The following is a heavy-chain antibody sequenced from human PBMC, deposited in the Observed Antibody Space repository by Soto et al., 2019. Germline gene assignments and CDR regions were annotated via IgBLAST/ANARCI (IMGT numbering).Heavy chain of an antibody. Sequence: PGGSLRLSCAASGFTFSDHYMDWVRQAPGKGLEWVGRSRNKANSYSTEYAASVKGRFTISRDESKNSLYLQMNSLKTEDTAVYYCARFSGSYTRGLDYWGQGTLLTVSS. J-gene: IGHJ4*02. CDR1: GFTFSDHY. CDR3: ARFSGSYTRGLDY. V-gene: IGHV3-72*01. CDR2: SRNKANSYST. D-gene: IGHD1-26*01.